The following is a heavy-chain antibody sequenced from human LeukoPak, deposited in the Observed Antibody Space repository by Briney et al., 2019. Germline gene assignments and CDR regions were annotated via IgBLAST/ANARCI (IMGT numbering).Heavy chain of an antibody. V-gene: IGHV3-30-3*01. Sequence: GRSLRLSCAASGFTFSSYAMHWVRQAPGKGLEWVAVISYDGSNKYYADSVKGRFTISRDNSKNTLYLQMNSLRAEDTAVYYCARDFSMATIPGYWGQGTLVTVSS. CDR3: ARDFSMATIPGY. CDR1: GFTFSSYA. J-gene: IGHJ4*02. D-gene: IGHD5-24*01. CDR2: ISYDGSNK.